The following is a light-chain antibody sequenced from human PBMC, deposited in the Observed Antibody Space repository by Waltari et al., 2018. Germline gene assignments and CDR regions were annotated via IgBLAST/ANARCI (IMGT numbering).Light chain of an antibody. V-gene: IGLV1-51*01. CDR3: GTWDSSLSAGV. CDR1: DPNVGNDY. CDR2: DDV. J-gene: IGLJ1*01. Sequence: QSVLTQPPSVSAAPGQTVTIPCSGSDPNVGNDYVSWYQQLPGSAPKLLIYDDVNRPSGIPDRFSCSKSGTSATLAITGLQTGDEADYFCGTWDSSLSAGVFGTGTKVTV.